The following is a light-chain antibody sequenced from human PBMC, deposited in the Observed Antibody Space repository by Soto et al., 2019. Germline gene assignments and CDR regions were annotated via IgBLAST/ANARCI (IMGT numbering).Light chain of an antibody. J-gene: IGKJ4*01. CDR2: DAS. CDR3: QQRNNSPLT. Sequence: EIVLTQSPATLSLSPGERATLSCRASQSVSSYLAWYQQKPGQAPRLLIYDASNGATGIPARFSGSGSGTDFTLIISSLEPEHFAVYYCQQRNNSPLTFGGGTKVEIK. V-gene: IGKV3-11*01. CDR1: QSVSSY.